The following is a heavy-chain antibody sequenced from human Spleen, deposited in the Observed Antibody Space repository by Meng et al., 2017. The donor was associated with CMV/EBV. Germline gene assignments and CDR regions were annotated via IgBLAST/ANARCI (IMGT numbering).Heavy chain of an antibody. J-gene: IGHJ5*02. V-gene: IGHV1-2*02. CDR3: ARDPTRTDVDYWFDP. CDR2: INPRTGGT. Sequence: ASVKVSCKTSGYTFTDYYIHWVRQAPGQGLEWVGWINPRTGGTEYAHRFQGRVTMTRDTSITTAYMELSGLKFDDTAVYYCARDPTRTDVDYWFDPWGQGTLVTVSS. D-gene: IGHD3/OR15-3a*01. CDR1: GYTFTDYY.